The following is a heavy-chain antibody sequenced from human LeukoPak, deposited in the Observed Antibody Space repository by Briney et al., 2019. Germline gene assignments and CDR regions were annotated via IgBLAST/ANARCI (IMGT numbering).Heavy chain of an antibody. CDR3: ARDLYYGSGTTHGDACDI. D-gene: IGHD3-10*01. CDR1: GYTFTGYY. CDR2: FNPNSGGA. V-gene: IGHV1-2*02. J-gene: IGHJ3*02. Sequence: GASVKVSCKASGYTFTGYYMHWVRQAPGQGLEWMGWFNPNSGGANHAQKFQGRVTMTRDTSISTAYMDLSRLRSDDTAVYFCARDLYYGSGTTHGDACDIWGQGTMVTVSS.